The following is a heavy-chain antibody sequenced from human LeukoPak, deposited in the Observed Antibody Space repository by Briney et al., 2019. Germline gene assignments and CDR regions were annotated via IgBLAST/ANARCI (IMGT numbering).Heavy chain of an antibody. CDR1: GYTFTGYY. V-gene: IGHV1-2*02. CDR2: INPNSGAT. D-gene: IGHD5-18*01. J-gene: IGHJ5*02. CDR3: ARGQLWLHWFDP. Sequence: ASVKVSCKASGYTFTGYYMHWVRQAPGQRLEWMGWINPNSGATNYAQKFQGRVTMTRDTSISTAYMELSRLRSDDTAVYYCARGQLWLHWFDPWGQGTLVTVSS.